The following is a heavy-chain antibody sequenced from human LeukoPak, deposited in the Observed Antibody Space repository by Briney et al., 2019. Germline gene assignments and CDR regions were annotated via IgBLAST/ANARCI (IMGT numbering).Heavy chain of an antibody. D-gene: IGHD3-3*01. J-gene: IGHJ4*02. CDR1: GGTFSSYA. CDR2: IIPILGIA. V-gene: IGHV1-69*04. CDR3: ARDHHFRDYDFWSAQGY. Sequence: WASVKVSCKASGGTFSSYAISWVRQAPGQGLEWMGRIIPILGIANYAQKFQGRVTITADKSTSTAYMELSGLRSEDTAVYYCARDHHFRDYDFWSAQGYWGQGTLVTVSS.